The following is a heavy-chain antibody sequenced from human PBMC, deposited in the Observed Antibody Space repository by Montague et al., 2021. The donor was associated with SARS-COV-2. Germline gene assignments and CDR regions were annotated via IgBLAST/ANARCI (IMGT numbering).Heavy chain of an antibody. Sequence: PVLVKPTQTLTLTCTFSGFSLSTSGLCVSWIRQPPGKALEWLARIDRDDDKYYRTPLKTRLTISKDTSKNQVVLTMTNMDPVDTATYYCARTYGSGRGFDLWGRGTLVTVSS. J-gene: IGHJ2*01. CDR3: ARTYGSGRGFDL. D-gene: IGHD3-10*01. V-gene: IGHV2-70*11. CDR2: IDRDDDK. CDR1: GFSLSTSGLC.